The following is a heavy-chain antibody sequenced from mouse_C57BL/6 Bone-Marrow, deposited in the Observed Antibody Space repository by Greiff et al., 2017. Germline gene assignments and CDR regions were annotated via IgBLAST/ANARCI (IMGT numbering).Heavy chain of an antibody. V-gene: IGHV1-69*01. J-gene: IGHJ2*01. D-gene: IGHD1-1*01. CDR2: IDPSDSYT. CDR3: ARSVYYGSSFDY. CDR1: GYTFTSYW. Sequence: VQLQQPGAELVMPGASVKLSCKASGYTFTSYWMHWVKQRPGQGLEWIGEIDPSDSYTNYNQKFKGKSTLTVDKSSSTAYKQLSSLTSEDSAVYYCARSVYYGSSFDYWGQGTTLTVSS.